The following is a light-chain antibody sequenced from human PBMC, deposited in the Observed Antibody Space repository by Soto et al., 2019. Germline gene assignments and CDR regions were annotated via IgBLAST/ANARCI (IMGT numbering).Light chain of an antibody. CDR3: QPRGNWPPSIT. CDR2: DAS. J-gene: IGKJ5*01. Sequence: EIVLTQSLATLSLSPGARATLSPSASQSVSSYLAWYQQKPGQAPRLLIHDASSRATGTPARFSGSGFGTDFTLTISSLEPEDFAVYYCQPRGNWPPSITFGQGTRLEIK. V-gene: IGKV3-11*01. CDR1: QSVSSY.